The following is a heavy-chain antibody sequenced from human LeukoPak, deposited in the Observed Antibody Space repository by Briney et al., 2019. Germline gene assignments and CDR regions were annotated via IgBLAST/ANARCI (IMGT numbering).Heavy chain of an antibody. CDR1: GFTFSSYA. D-gene: IGHD3-10*01. CDR3: VKDNGSGSYFYYGMDV. V-gene: IGHV3-23*01. J-gene: IGHJ6*02. Sequence: GGSLRLSCAASGFTFSSYAMSWVRQAPGKGLEWVSAISGSGGSTYYADSVKGRFTISRDNSKSTLYLQMNSLRAEDTAVYYCVKDNGSGSYFYYGMDVWGQGTTVTVSS. CDR2: ISGSGGST.